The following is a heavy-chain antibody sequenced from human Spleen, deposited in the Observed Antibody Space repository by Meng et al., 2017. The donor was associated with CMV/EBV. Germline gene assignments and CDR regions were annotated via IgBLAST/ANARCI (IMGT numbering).Heavy chain of an antibody. CDR1: GYTFTRYA. V-gene: IGHV1-3*01. CDR2: INAGNGNT. CDR3: ARGKLSILGVFDY. J-gene: IGHJ4*02. Sequence: KAAGYTFTRYARHWVRQAPGQRLEWMGWINAGNGNTKYSQTFQGRVTITRDTSASTAYMELSSLRSEDTAVYYCARGKLSILGVFDYWGQGTLVTVSS. D-gene: IGHD3-16*02.